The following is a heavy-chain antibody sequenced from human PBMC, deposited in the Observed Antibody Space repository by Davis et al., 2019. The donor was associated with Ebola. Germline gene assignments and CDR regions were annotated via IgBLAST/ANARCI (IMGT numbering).Heavy chain of an antibody. CDR2: IDPCDSYT. CDR3: VRDDATTHSFDY. V-gene: IGHV5-10-1*01. Sequence: PGGSLRLSCKGSGYSFTSYWISWVRQMPGKGLEWMGTIDPCDSYTNYSTSFQGHVTLSADKSISTAYLQWSSLKASDTAMYYCVRDDATTHSFDYWGQGTLVTVSS. J-gene: IGHJ4*02. CDR1: GYSFTSYW. D-gene: IGHD1-26*01.